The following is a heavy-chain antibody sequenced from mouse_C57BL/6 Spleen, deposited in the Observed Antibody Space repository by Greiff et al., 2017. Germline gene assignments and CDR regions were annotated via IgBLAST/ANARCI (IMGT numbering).Heavy chain of an antibody. V-gene: IGHV1-81*01. D-gene: IGHD2-4*01. CDR1: GFTFTSYG. Sequence: VQLQQSGAELARPGASVKLSCKASGFTFTSYGISWVKQRTGQGLVWIGEFYPRSGNTYYNEKFKGTATLPADKSSSTAYLELRSLTSEDSAIYFCARSEGGICYDHYYAMDYWGQGTSVTVSS. CDR2: FYPRSGNT. J-gene: IGHJ4*01. CDR3: ARSEGGICYDHYYAMDY.